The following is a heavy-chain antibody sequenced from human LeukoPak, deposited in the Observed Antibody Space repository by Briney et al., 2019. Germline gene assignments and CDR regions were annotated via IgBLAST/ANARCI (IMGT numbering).Heavy chain of an antibody. CDR2: ISNDETNK. J-gene: IGHJ5*02. V-gene: IGHV3-30*18. CDR1: GFTFSRDG. D-gene: IGHD5/OR15-5a*01. Sequence: GGSLRLSCAASGFTFSRDGMHWVRQAPGKGLEWVAVISNDETNKYYTDSVRGRFTISRDNSKNMVYLQMNSLRVKDTAVYYCAKEGQRGSYGVYDDYHWGQGTLVTVSS. CDR3: AKEGQRGSYGVYDDYH.